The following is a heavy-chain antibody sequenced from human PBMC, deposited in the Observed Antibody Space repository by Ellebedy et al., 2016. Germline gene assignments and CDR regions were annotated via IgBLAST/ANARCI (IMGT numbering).Heavy chain of an antibody. J-gene: IGHJ6*02. D-gene: IGHD6-13*01. Sequence: ASVKVSCKVSGYTLTELSMHWVRQSPGKGLEWMGGFDPEDDKTIYAQKFQGRVTMTEDTSTDTAYMELSSLRSEDTAVYYCARGGYSPNYGMDVWGQGTTVTVSS. V-gene: IGHV1-24*01. CDR3: ARGGYSPNYGMDV. CDR2: FDPEDDKT. CDR1: GYTLTELS.